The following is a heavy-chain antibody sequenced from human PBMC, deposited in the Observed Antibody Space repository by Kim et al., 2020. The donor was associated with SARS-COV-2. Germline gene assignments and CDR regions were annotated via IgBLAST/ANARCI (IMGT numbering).Heavy chain of an antibody. V-gene: IGHV3-30*04. J-gene: IGHJ4*01. CDR2: IKNDGSNK. CDR1: GFTFSNYA. CDR3: AGDREGANADYFDY. D-gene: IGHD1-26*01. Sequence: GGSLRLSCAASGFTFSNYAMHWVRQAPGKGLEWVAVIKNDGSNKYYADSVKGRFTISRDNSKNTLYLQMNSLRAEDTAVYYCAGDREGANADYFDYWGQGTLVTVSS.